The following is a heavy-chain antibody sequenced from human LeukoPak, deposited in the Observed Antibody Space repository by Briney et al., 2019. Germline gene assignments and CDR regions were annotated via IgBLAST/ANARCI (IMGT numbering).Heavy chain of an antibody. CDR3: ASGEYAAMATYFHY. V-gene: IGHV4-59*07. Sequence: PSDTQSLPCTVSGRPISRYYWIWMPHPRGRALEGMGYIYYSGTTNSNPSLKSRVSISLDTSKNQFSLKLSSVTAADTAVYYCASGEYAAMATYFHYWGQGTLLTVSS. CDR1: GRPISRYY. J-gene: IGHJ4*02. CDR2: IYYSGTT. D-gene: IGHD5-18*01.